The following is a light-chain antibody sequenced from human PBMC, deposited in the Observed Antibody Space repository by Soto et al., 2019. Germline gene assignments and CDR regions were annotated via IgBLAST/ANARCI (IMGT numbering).Light chain of an antibody. Sequence: DIVMTQSPDSLAVSLGERATINCKSSQSVLFSSNNKNYLAWYQQKSGQPPKLLIYWASARYSGVPDRFSGSGSGTDFTLTISSLQAEDVAVYYCQQYYSTPWTFGQGTKVEIK. CDR2: WAS. V-gene: IGKV4-1*01. J-gene: IGKJ1*01. CDR1: QSVLFSSNNKNY. CDR3: QQYYSTPWT.